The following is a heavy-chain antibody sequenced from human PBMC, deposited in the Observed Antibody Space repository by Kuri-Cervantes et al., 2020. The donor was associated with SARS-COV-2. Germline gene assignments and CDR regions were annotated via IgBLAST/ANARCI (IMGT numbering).Heavy chain of an antibody. Sequence: GGSLRLSGKGSGYSFTSYWIGWVRQMPGKGLEWMGIIYPGDSDTRYSPSFQGQVTISADKSISTAYLQWSSLKASDTAMYYCARLNSSWYPHYFDYWGQGTLVTVSS. CDR1: GYSFTSYW. CDR2: IYPGDSDT. CDR3: ARLNSSWYPHYFDY. V-gene: IGHV5-51*01. J-gene: IGHJ4*02. D-gene: IGHD6-13*01.